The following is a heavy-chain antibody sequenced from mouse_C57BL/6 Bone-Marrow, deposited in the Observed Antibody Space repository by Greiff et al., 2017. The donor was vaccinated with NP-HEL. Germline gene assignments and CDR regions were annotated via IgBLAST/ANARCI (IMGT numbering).Heavy chain of an antibody. CDR2: IYPGSGST. D-gene: IGHD2-3*01. CDR1: GYTFTSYW. CDR3: ARGDIYDGYHWYFDV. Sequence: QVQLQQPGAELVKPGASVKMSCKATGYTFTSYWITWVKQRPGQGLEWIGDIYPGSGSTNYNEKFKSKATLTVDTSSSTAYMQLSSLTSEDSAVYYCARGDIYDGYHWYFDVWGTGTTVTVSS. V-gene: IGHV1-55*01. J-gene: IGHJ1*03.